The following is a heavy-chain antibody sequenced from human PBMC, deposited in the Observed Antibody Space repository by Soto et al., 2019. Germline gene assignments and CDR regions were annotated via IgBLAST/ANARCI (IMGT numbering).Heavy chain of an antibody. CDR1: GGSMISYY. CDR2: IYYAGST. V-gene: IGHV4-59*01. CDR3: ARTLGSSTLDY. Sequence: PSETLSLTCTVSGGSMISYYWSWIRQPPGRGLEWIGFIYYAGSTKYNPSLNSRVTISKDTSKNLVVPTMTNMDPTDTATYYCARTLGSSTLDYWGQGTLVTVSS. D-gene: IGHD6-13*01. J-gene: IGHJ4*02.